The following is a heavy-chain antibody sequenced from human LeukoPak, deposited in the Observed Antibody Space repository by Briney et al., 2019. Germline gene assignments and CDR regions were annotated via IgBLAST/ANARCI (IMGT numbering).Heavy chain of an antibody. V-gene: IGHV3-21*01. CDR2: ISSSSSYI. J-gene: IGHJ4*02. CDR3: ARMGGYSNRIFDY. Sequence: GGSLRLSCAASGFTFSSYSMNWVRQAPGKGLEWVSSISSSSSYIYYADSVKGRFTISRDNAKNSLHLQMNSLRAEDAAVYYCARMGGYSNRIFDYWGQGALVTVSS. D-gene: IGHD4-11*01. CDR1: GFTFSSYS.